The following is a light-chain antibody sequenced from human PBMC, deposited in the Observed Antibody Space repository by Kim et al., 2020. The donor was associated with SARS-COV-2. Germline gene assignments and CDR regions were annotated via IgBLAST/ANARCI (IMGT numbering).Light chain of an antibody. J-gene: IGLJ3*02. CDR1: SGYSDYK. Sequence: QLVLTQPPSASASLGASVTLTCTLSSGYSDYKVDWYQQRPGEGPRFVMRVGTGGIVGSKGDGIPDRFSALGSGLNRYLTIKNIQEEDESDYHCGADHGSGGNIEWVFGGGTQLTVL. CDR3: GADHGSGGNIEWV. V-gene: IGLV9-49*01. CDR2: VGTGGIVG.